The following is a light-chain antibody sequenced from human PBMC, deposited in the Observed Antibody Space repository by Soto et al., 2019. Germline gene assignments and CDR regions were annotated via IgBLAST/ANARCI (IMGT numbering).Light chain of an antibody. Sequence: QSALTQPASVSGSPGQSITISCTGTSSDVGLYNHVSWYQQHPGNAPKLMIYEVSDRPSGVSNRFSGSKSGNTASLTISGLQADDEAEYYCTSFTTSNTWVFGGGTKVTVL. J-gene: IGLJ3*02. CDR1: SSDVGLYNH. V-gene: IGLV2-14*01. CDR2: EVS. CDR3: TSFTTSNTWV.